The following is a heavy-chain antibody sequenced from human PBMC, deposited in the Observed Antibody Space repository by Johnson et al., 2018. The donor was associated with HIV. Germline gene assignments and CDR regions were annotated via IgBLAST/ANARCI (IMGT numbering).Heavy chain of an antibody. J-gene: IGHJ3*02. CDR1: GFSFSSYG. V-gene: IGHV3-30*02. Sequence: QVQLVESGGGLIQPGGSLRLSCVASGFSFSSYGIHWVRQAPGKGLEWLTFIQYNGANKYSTDSVKGRFTVARDNSKKSVHLQMNSLRTEDTAVYYCAKETRDSRGAFDIWGQGTMVTVSS. CDR3: AKETRDSRGAFDI. CDR2: IQYNGANK. D-gene: IGHD3-22*01.